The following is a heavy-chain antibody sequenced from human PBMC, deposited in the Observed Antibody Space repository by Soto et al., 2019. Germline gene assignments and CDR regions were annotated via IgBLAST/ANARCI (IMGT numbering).Heavy chain of an antibody. V-gene: IGHV3-23*01. Sequence: GGSLRLSCAASGFTFSSYAMSWVRQAPGKGLEWVSAISGSGGSTYYADSVKGRFTISRDNSKNTLYLQMNSLKAEDTAVYYCAKLSSFIAVAGLTDYWGQGTLVTVSS. CDR2: ISGSGGST. J-gene: IGHJ4*02. D-gene: IGHD6-19*01. CDR1: GFTFSSYA. CDR3: AKLSSFIAVAGLTDY.